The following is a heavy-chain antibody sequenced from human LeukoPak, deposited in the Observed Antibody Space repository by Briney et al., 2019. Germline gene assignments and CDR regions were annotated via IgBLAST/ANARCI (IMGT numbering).Heavy chain of an antibody. J-gene: IGHJ4*02. CDR2: INPSGGST. CDR3: ARDANDYLDY. Sequence: GASVEVSCKASGYTFTSYSMHWVRQAPGQGLEWMGIINPSGGSTNYAQKFQGRVTMTRDTSTSTVYMELSSLRSEDTAVYYCARDANDYLDYWGQGTLVTVSS. V-gene: IGHV1-46*01. CDR1: GYTFTSYS.